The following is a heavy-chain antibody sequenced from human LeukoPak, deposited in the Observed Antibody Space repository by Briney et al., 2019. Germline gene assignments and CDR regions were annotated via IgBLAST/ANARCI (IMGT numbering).Heavy chain of an antibody. CDR3: ARDLRPYSSSSEGDYYYYYMDV. V-gene: IGHV1-46*01. Sequence: ASVKVSCKASGYTFTSYYMHWVRQAPGQGLEWMGIINPSGGSTSYAQKFQGRVTMTRDTSTSTVYMELSSLRSEDTAVYYCARDLRPYSSSSEGDYYYYYMDVWGKGTTVTVSS. J-gene: IGHJ6*03. CDR2: INPSGGST. D-gene: IGHD6-13*01. CDR1: GYTFTSYY.